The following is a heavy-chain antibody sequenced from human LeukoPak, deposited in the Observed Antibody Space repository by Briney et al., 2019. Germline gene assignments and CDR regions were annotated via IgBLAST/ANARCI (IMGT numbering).Heavy chain of an antibody. CDR2: INPNSGGT. Sequence: ASVKVSCKASGYTFTSYGISWVRQAPGQGLEWMGWINPNSGGTNYAQKFQGRVTMTRDTSISTAYMELSRLRSDDTAVYYCAREGVDTAMVFPYWGQGTLVTVSS. J-gene: IGHJ4*02. CDR1: GYTFTSYG. D-gene: IGHD5-18*01. CDR3: AREGVDTAMVFPY. V-gene: IGHV1-2*02.